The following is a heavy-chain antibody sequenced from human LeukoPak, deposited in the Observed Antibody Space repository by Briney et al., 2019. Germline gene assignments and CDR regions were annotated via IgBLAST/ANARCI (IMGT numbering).Heavy chain of an antibody. CDR2: IYHSGST. V-gene: IGHV4-38-2*02. Sequence: PSETLSLTCTVSGYSISSGYYWGWSRQPPGKGLEGIGSIYHSGSTYYNPSLKSRVTISVDTSKNPFSLKLSSVTAADTAVYYCARAGGRVYYYYMDVWGKGTTVTVSS. CDR1: GYSISSGYY. D-gene: IGHD2-15*01. J-gene: IGHJ6*03. CDR3: ARAGGRVYYYYMDV.